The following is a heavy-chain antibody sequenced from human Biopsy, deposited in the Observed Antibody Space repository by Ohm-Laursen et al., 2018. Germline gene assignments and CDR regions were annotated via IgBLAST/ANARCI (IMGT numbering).Heavy chain of an antibody. CDR2: IFYSANT. D-gene: IGHD5-12*01. Sequence: SQTLSLTCTVSGVSINGGRYYWNWIRHHPGKGLEWIGNIFYSANTYYNPSLKSRVTISVDTSKNQFSLKLSSVTAADTPVYYCARLGSGDYFPTFFDFWGQGALVTVSS. CDR3: ARLGSGDYFPTFFDF. CDR1: GVSINGGRYY. V-gene: IGHV4-31*03. J-gene: IGHJ4*02.